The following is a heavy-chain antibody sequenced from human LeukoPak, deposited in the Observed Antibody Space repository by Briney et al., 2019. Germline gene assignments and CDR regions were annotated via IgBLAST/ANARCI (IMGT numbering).Heavy chain of an antibody. D-gene: IGHD2-15*01. V-gene: IGHV3-7*01. CDR1: GFTFSTYW. CDR2: IKKDGSEK. J-gene: IGHJ4*02. Sequence: GSLRLSCAASGFTFSTYWMSWVRQAPGKGLEWVANIKKDGSEKYYMDSVKGRFTISRDHAENSLYPQMNSLRAEDTAVYYCAREGVHCSGRSCLKAYWGQGTQVTVSS. CDR3: AREGVHCSGRSCLKAY.